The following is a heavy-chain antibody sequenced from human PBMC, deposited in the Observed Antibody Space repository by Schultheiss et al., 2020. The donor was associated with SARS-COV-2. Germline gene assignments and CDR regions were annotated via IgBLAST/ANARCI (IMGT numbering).Heavy chain of an antibody. CDR2: INHSGST. V-gene: IGHV4-34*01. CDR3: ARDRAGVALTSVDYYYGMDV. J-gene: IGHJ6*02. Sequence: SQTLSLTCAVYGGSFSGYYWNWIHQPPGKGLEWIGEINHSGSTNYNPSLKSRVTISVDTSKSQFSLKLSSVTAADTAVYYCARDRAGVALTSVDYYYGMDVWGQGTTVTVSS. CDR1: GGSFSGYY. D-gene: IGHD6-19*01.